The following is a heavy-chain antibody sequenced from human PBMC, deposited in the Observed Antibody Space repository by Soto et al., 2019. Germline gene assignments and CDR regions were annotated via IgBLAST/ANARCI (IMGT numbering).Heavy chain of an antibody. D-gene: IGHD2-21*02. V-gene: IGHV3-30*18. Sequence: QVQLVESGGGVVQPGRSLRLSCAASGFTFSSYGMHWVRQAPGKGLEWVAVISYDGSNKYYADSVKGRFTISRDNSKNTPYLQINSLRAEDTAVYYWAKDSRNVVVTAPFAYWGQGTLVTVSS. CDR3: AKDSRNVVVTAPFAY. CDR1: GFTFSSYG. CDR2: ISYDGSNK. J-gene: IGHJ4*02.